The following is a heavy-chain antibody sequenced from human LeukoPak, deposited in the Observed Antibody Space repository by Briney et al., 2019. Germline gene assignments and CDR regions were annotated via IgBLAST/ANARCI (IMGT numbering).Heavy chain of an antibody. Sequence: GASVKVSCKASGYTFTSYYMHWVRQAPGQGLEWMGIINPSGGGTSYAQKFQGRVTMTRDTSTSTVYMELSSLRSEDTAVYYCARGGIVVVPAARPLDYWGQGTLVTVSS. J-gene: IGHJ4*02. CDR1: GYTFTSYY. D-gene: IGHD2-2*02. CDR3: ARGGIVVVPAARPLDY. CDR2: INPSGGGT. V-gene: IGHV1-46*01.